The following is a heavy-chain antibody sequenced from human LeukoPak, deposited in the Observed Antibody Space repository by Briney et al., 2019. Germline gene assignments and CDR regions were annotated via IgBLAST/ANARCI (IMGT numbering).Heavy chain of an antibody. J-gene: IGHJ4*02. V-gene: IGHV1-8*01. CDR3: ARADYDSSGSTRKQIDY. CDR2: MNPNSGNT. D-gene: IGHD3-22*01. CDR1: GYSLPSYD. Sequence: ASVKVSCKASGYSLPSYDINWVRQATGQGLEWMGWMNPNSGNTGYAQKFQGRVTMTRNTSISTAYMELSSLRSEDTAVYYCARADYDSSGSTRKQIDYWGQGTLVTVSS.